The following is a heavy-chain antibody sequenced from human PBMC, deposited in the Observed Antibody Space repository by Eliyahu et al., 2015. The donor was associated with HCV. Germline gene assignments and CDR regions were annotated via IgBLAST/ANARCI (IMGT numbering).Heavy chain of an antibody. V-gene: IGHV3-49*03. J-gene: IGHJ4*02. D-gene: IGHD2-2*02. CDR3: TRWKPPAAIDY. CDR1: GFTFGDYA. Sequence: EVQLVESGGGLVQPGRSLRLSCTAXGFTFGDYAMSWFRQAPGKGLEWVGFXRSKAYGGTTEYAASVKGRFTISRDDSKSIAYLQMNSLKTEDTAVYYCTRWKPPAAIDYWGQGTLVTVSS. CDR2: XRSKAYGGTT.